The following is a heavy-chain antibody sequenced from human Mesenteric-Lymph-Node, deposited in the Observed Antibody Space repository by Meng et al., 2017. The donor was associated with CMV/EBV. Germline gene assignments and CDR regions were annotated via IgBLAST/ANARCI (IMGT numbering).Heavy chain of an antibody. CDR3: VKDKQQFLEWACLDC. D-gene: IGHD3-3*01. Sequence: SLKISCAASGFTFNNYAMHWVRQAPGKGLEWVSGISWNSDSIVYADSVEGRFTISRDKVKNSLYLQMNSLRPEDTALYYCVKDKQQFLEWACLDCWGQGTLVTVSS. J-gene: IGHJ4*02. CDR1: GFTFNNYA. CDR2: ISWNSDSI. V-gene: IGHV3-9*01.